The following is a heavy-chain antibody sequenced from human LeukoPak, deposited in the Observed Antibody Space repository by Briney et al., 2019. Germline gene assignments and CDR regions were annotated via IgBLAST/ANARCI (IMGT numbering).Heavy chain of an antibody. J-gene: IGHJ5*02. CDR1: GGSISSGGYS. D-gene: IGHD4-11*01. Sequence: SETLSLTCAVSGGSISSGGYSWSWIRQPPGKGLEWIGYIYHSGSTYYNPSHKSRVTISVDRSKNQFSLKLSSVTAADTAVYYCARVNTVTKGVDWFDPWGQGTLVTVSS. V-gene: IGHV4-30-2*01. CDR2: IYHSGST. CDR3: ARVNTVTKGVDWFDP.